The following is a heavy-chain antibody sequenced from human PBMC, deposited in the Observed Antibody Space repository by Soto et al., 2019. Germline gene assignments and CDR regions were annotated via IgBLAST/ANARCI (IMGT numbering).Heavy chain of an antibody. Sequence: GASVKVSCKASGYTFTGHYLYWVQQATGEGPEWMGWINPNSGVTNYAQKLQGWVTLTRDTSISTAYMELSRLRSDDTALYYCARAVVTTTPNFDYWAQGTLVTVSS. CDR2: INPNSGVT. D-gene: IGHD5-12*01. V-gene: IGHV1-2*04. CDR3: ARAVVTTTPNFDY. CDR1: GYTFTGHY. J-gene: IGHJ4*02.